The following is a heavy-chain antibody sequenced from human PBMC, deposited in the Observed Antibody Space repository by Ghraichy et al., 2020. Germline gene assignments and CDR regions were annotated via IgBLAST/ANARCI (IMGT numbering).Heavy chain of an antibody. J-gene: IGHJ3*02. V-gene: IGHV4-31*03. Sequence: SETLSLTCTVSGGSISSGGYYWSWIRQHPGKGLEWIGYIYYSGSTYYNPSLKSRVTISVDTSKNQFSLKLSSVTAADTAVYYCARDRGVRLGELPARSRAFDIWGQGTMVTVSS. CDR2: IYYSGST. CDR1: GGSISSGGYY. CDR3: ARDRGVRLGELPARSRAFDI. D-gene: IGHD3-16*01.